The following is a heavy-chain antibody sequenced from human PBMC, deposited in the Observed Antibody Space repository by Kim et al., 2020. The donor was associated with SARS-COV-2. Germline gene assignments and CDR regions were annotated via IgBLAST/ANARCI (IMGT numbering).Heavy chain of an antibody. CDR3: AKDRWYSYLRVYYYYGMDV. D-gene: IGHD5-18*01. J-gene: IGHJ6*02. CDR2: ISYDGSNK. Sequence: GGSLRLSCAASGFTFSSYGMHWVRQAPGKGLEWVAVISYDGSNKYYADSVKGRFTISRDNSKNTLYLQMNSLRAEDTAVYYCAKDRWYSYLRVYYYYGMDVWGQGTTVTVSS. CDR1: GFTFSSYG. V-gene: IGHV3-30*18.